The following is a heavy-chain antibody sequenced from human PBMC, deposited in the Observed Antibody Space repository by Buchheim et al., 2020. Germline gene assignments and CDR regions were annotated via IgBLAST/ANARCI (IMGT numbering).Heavy chain of an antibody. J-gene: IGHJ4*02. Sequence: QVQLQESGPGLVKPSQTLSLTCTVSGVSISSGPFYWTWIRQQQGKGLEWIGYIHYTGLAYSSPSLSSRLSMSVDTPQNQFSLTLTAVTAADTAIYYCARDRGAHDYGPIDFWGQGAL. CDR2: IHYTGLA. D-gene: IGHD4-17*01. CDR3: ARDRGAHDYGPIDF. V-gene: IGHV4-31*03. CDR1: GVSISSGPFY.